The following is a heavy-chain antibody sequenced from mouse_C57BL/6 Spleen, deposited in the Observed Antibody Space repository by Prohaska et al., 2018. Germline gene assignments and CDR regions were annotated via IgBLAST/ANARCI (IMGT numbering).Heavy chain of an antibody. CDR3: STYESDAMDY. CDR2: IDPETGGT. J-gene: IGHJ4*01. Sequence: GAELVRPGASVTLSCKASGYTFTDYEMHWVKQTPVHGLEWIGAIDPETGGTAYNQKFKGKAILTADKSSSTAYMELRSLTSEDSAVYYCSTYESDAMDYWGQGTSVTVSS. CDR1: GYTFTDYE. D-gene: IGHD2-12*01. V-gene: IGHV1-15*01.